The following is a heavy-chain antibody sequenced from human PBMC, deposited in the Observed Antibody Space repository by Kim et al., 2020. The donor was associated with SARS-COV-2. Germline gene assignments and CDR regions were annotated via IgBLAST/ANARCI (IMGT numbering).Heavy chain of an antibody. V-gene: IGHV1-8*01. Sequence: ASVKVSCKASGYTFTSYDINWVRQATGQGLEWMGWMNPNSGNTGYAQKFQGRVTMTRNTSISTAYMELSSLRSEDTAVYYCASRDLSSGWMEGYYYYGMDVWGQGTTVTVSS. CDR1: GYTFTSYD. CDR2: MNPNSGNT. D-gene: IGHD6-19*01. CDR3: ASRDLSSGWMEGYYYYGMDV. J-gene: IGHJ6*02.